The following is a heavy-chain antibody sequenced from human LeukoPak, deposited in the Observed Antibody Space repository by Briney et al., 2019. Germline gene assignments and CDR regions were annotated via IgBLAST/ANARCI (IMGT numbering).Heavy chain of an antibody. CDR3: VRRRWLHSVYFDY. CDR2: IYPGDSDT. D-gene: IGHD5-24*01. Sequence: GESLKISCKGSGYSFPTYWIGWVRQMPGKGLEWMGIIYPGDSDTRYSPSFQGQVTISADKSISTAYLQWSSLKASDTAMYYCVRRRWLHSVYFDYWGQGTLVTVSS. CDR1: GYSFPTYW. V-gene: IGHV5-51*01. J-gene: IGHJ4*02.